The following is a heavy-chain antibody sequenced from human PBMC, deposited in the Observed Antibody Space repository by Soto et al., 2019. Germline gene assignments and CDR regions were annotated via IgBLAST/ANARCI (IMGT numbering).Heavy chain of an antibody. CDR3: ARDCLLTGTTMGRTAFDI. Sequence: QVQLVQSGAEVKKPGSSVKVSCKASGGTFSSYAISWVRQAPGQGLEWMGGIIPIFGTANYAQKFQGRVTITADKSTSTVYMELSSLRSEDTAVYYCARDCLLTGTTMGRTAFDIWGQGTMVTVSS. D-gene: IGHD1-7*01. CDR1: GGTFSSYA. J-gene: IGHJ3*02. CDR2: IIPIFGTA. V-gene: IGHV1-69*06.